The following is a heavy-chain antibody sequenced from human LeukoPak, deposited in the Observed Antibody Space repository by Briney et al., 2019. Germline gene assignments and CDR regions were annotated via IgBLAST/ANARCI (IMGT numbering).Heavy chain of an antibody. V-gene: IGHV4-39*07. J-gene: IGHJ3*02. CDR2: IYYSGST. Sequence: SETLSLTCTVSGGPISSSSYYWGWIRQPPGKGLEWIGSIYYSGSTYYNPSLKSRVTISVDTSKNQFSLKLSSVTAADTAVYYCARMIYGSGSYFAFHAFDIWGQGTMVTVSS. CDR1: GGPISSSSYY. D-gene: IGHD3-10*01. CDR3: ARMIYGSGSYFAFHAFDI.